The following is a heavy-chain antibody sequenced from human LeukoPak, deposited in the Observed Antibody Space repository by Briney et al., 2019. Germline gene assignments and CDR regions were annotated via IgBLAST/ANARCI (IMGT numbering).Heavy chain of an antibody. V-gene: IGHV4-38-2*02. CDR2: ISHSGST. CDR1: GYSVSSGYD. Sequence: SETLSLTCTVSGYSVSSGYDWGWIRQPPGKGLEWIGSISHSGSTYYSPSLKSRVTISVDTSKNQFSLKLSSVTAADTAVYYCARHPLPDYDSSGYLDYWGQGTLVTVSS. D-gene: IGHD3-22*01. J-gene: IGHJ4*02. CDR3: ARHPLPDYDSSGYLDY.